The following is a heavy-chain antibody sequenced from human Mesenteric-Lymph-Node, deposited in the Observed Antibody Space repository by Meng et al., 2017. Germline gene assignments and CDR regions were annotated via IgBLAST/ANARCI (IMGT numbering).Heavy chain of an antibody. CDR2: ISSSGSTI. J-gene: IGHJ4*02. Sequence: LKISCAASGFTFSSYEMNWVRQAPGKGLEWVSYISSSGSTIYYADSVKGRFTISRDNAKDSLYLQMNSLRADDTAVYYCARDGNYGGNHDYWGQGTLVTVSS. CDR1: GFTFSSYE. V-gene: IGHV3-48*03. D-gene: IGHD4-23*01. CDR3: ARDGNYGGNHDY.